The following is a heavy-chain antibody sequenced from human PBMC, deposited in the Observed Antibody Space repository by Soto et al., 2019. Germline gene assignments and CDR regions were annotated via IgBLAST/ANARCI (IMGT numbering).Heavy chain of an antibody. CDR2: ISGSGGGT. CDR1: GFTFSSYA. Sequence: EVQLLESGGGLVQPGGSLRLSCAASGFTFSSYAMSWVRQAPGKGLEWVSAISGSGGGTYYADSVKGRFTISRDNSKNTLHLQMNSLRAEDTAVYYCANSIAAAGIAMDYWGQGTLVTVSS. V-gene: IGHV3-23*01. CDR3: ANSIAAAGIAMDY. J-gene: IGHJ4*02. D-gene: IGHD6-13*01.